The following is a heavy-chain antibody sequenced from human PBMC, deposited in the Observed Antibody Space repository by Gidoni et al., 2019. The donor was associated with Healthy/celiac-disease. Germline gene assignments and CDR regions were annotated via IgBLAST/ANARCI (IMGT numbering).Heavy chain of an antibody. J-gene: IGHJ4*02. CDR3: ARVGGYCSSTSCYPGGYYFDY. Sequence: EVQLVESGGGLVKPGGSLRLSCAASGFTFSSYSLNWVRQAPGKGLEWVSSISSSSSDIYYADSVKGRFTISRDNAKNSLYLQMNSLGAEDTAVYYCARVGGYCSSTSCYPGGYYFDYWGQGTLVTVSS. CDR2: ISSSSSDI. CDR1: GFTFSSYS. V-gene: IGHV3-21*01. D-gene: IGHD2-2*01.